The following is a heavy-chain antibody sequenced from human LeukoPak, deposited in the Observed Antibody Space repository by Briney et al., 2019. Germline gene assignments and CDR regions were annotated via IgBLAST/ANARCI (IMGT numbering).Heavy chain of an antibody. CDR1: GFTFSSYA. J-gene: IGHJ5*02. CDR2: ISGSGGST. Sequence: GGSLRLSCAVSGFTFSSYAMSWVRQAPGKGLEWVSAISGSGGSTYYADSVKGRFTISRDNSKNTLYLQMNSLRAEDTAVYYCARVSRMITFGGVSDWFDPWGQGTLVTVSS. D-gene: IGHD3-16*01. CDR3: ARVSRMITFGGVSDWFDP. V-gene: IGHV3-23*01.